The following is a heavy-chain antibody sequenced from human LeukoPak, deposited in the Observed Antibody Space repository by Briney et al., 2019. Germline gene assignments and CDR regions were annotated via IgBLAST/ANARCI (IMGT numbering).Heavy chain of an antibody. Sequence: GGSLRLSCAASGSTFSSYAMSWVRQAPGKGLEWVSAISGSGGSTYYADSVKGRFTISRDNSKNTLYLQMNSLRAEDTAVYYCARGVSLRYFDYWGQGTLVTVSS. D-gene: IGHD3-16*01. V-gene: IGHV3-23*01. CDR3: ARGVSLRYFDY. CDR2: ISGSGGST. J-gene: IGHJ4*02. CDR1: GSTFSSYA.